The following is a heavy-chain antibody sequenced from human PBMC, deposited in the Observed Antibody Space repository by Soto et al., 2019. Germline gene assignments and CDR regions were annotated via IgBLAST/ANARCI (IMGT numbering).Heavy chain of an antibody. CDR2: INHSGST. V-gene: IGHV4-34*01. Sequence: PSETLSLTCAVYGGSFSGYYWSWIRQPPGKGLEWIGEINHSGSTNYNPSLKSRVTISVDTSKNQFSLKLSSVTAADTAVYYCARGSDFWSGSLSYYYYGMDVWGQGTTVTVSS. D-gene: IGHD3-3*01. J-gene: IGHJ6*02. CDR3: ARGSDFWSGSLSYYYYGMDV. CDR1: GGSFSGYY.